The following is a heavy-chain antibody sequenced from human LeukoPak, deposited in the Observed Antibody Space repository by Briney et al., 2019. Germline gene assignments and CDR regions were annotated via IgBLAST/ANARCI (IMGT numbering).Heavy chain of an antibody. J-gene: IGHJ4*02. D-gene: IGHD5-18*01. CDR1: GGSVSSGSYY. Sequence: SETLSLTCTVSGGSVSSGSYYWSWIRQPPGKGLEWIGYVYYTGSTTYNPSLKSRVTISIDTSKNQFSLRLSSVTAADTAVYYCASLLPGYSYGYSNLGYFDYWGQGTLVTVSS. CDR2: VYYTGST. CDR3: ASLLPGYSYGYSNLGYFDY. V-gene: IGHV4-61*01.